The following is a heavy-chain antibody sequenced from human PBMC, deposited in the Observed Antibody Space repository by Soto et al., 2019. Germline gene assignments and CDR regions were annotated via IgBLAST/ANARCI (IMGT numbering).Heavy chain of an antibody. V-gene: IGHV3-30*18. J-gene: IGHJ3*02. CDR2: ISYDGSNK. CDR3: AKAAVTRGTHAFDI. CDR1: GFTFSSYG. Sequence: PGGSLRLSCAASGFTFSSYGMHWVRQAPGKGLEWVAVISYDGSNKYYADSVKGRFTISRDNSKNTLYLQMNSLRAEDTAVYYCAKAAVTRGTHAFDIWGQGTMVTVSS. D-gene: IGHD4-17*01.